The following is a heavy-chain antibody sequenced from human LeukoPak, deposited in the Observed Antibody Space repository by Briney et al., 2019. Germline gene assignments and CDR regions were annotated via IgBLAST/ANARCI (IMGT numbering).Heavy chain of an antibody. CDR1: GGSISSYY. D-gene: IGHD3-22*01. CDR3: ARQYYDTSGYYPWYFDY. Sequence: SSETLSLTCTVSGGSISSYYWSWIRQPAGKGLEWIGRIYTSGSTNYNPSLKSRVTMSVDTSKNQFSLKLSSVTAADTAVYYCARQYYDTSGYYPWYFDYWGQGTLVTVSS. V-gene: IGHV4-4*07. CDR2: IYTSGST. J-gene: IGHJ4*02.